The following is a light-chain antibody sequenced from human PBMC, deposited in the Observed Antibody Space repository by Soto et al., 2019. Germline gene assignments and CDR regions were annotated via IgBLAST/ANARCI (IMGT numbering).Light chain of an antibody. CDR2: AAS. CDR1: QSISSN. Sequence: DIQMTQSPSSLSASVGDRVTITCRASQSISSNLNWYQQKPGKAPKLLIYAASNLQSGVPSTFSGSGSGTDFTLTISSLQPEDFATYYCQQSHSIPWTFGQGTNVDIK. J-gene: IGKJ1*01. V-gene: IGKV1-39*01. CDR3: QQSHSIPWT.